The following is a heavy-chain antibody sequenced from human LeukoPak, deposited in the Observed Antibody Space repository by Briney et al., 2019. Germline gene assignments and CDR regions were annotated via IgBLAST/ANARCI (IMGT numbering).Heavy chain of an antibody. CDR2: IYYSGST. CDR1: GGSISSGGYY. CDR3: ARRGYSSSWYDFSY. V-gene: IGHV4-31*03. D-gene: IGHD6-13*01. J-gene: IGHJ4*02. Sequence: PSETLSLTCTVSGGSISSGGYYWSWIRQHPGKGLEWIGYIYYSGSTSYNPSLKSRLTISVDTSKNQFFLRLSSVTAADTAVYYCARRGYSSSWYDFSYWGQGTLVTVSS.